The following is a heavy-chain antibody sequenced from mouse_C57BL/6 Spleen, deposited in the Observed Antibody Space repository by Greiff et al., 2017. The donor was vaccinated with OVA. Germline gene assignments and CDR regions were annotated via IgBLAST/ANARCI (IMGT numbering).Heavy chain of an antibody. CDR1: GFTFSSYA. D-gene: IGHD1-1*01. V-gene: IGHV5-4*01. CDR3: ARGNYGSSSYFDY. J-gene: IGHJ2*01. CDR2: ISDGGSYT. Sequence: EVPVVESGGGLVKPGGSLKLSCAASGFTFSSYAMSWFRQTPEKRLEWVATISDGGSYTSYPDHVKGRFTISRENAKNNLYLQMRHLKSEDTAMYYCARGNYGSSSYFDYGGQGTTLTVSS.